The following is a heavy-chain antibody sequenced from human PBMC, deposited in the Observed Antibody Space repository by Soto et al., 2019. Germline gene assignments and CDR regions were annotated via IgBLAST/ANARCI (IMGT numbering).Heavy chain of an antibody. Sequence: EVQLLESGGGLVQPGGSLRLSCAASGFTFSTYAMIWVRQAPGKGLEWVSVITGSGGSTYYADSVKGRFTISRDTSKNTLFLQINSLRAEDTAVDYCANDRYGDYGVIDYWGQGTMVTGSS. J-gene: IGHJ4*02. D-gene: IGHD4-17*01. V-gene: IGHV3-23*01. CDR2: ITGSGGST. CDR3: ANDRYGDYGVIDY. CDR1: GFTFSTYA.